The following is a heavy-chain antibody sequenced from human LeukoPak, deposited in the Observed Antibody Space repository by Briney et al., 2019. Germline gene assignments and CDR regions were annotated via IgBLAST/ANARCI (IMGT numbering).Heavy chain of an antibody. Sequence: PSETLSLTCSVSGDSISGYYWHWIRQPAGKGLEWIGRIYTSGSINYDPSLESRITVSLDMSGNQVSLKLTSVTAADTAMYYCARGHDAWTFGYWGQGILVTVSS. J-gene: IGHJ4*02. CDR1: GDSISGYY. D-gene: IGHD1-1*01. V-gene: IGHV4-4*07. CDR2: IYTSGSI. CDR3: ARGHDAWTFGY.